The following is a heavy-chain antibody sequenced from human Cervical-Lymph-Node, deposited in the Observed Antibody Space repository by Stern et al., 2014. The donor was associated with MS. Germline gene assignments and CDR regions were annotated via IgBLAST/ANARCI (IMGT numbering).Heavy chain of an antibody. V-gene: IGHV5-51*03. J-gene: IGHJ6*02. CDR2: IYPGDSDT. Sequence: EVHLVESGAEVKKPRDSLKISCKGSGYTFSKNWIAWVRQMPGKGLEWMGIIYPGDSDTRTSPPSQGPVPRSPDKSTTPAYLQWNSLKPPDPAIYYGARPPPRRSSNDPNFGLDVWGQGTTVTVSS. CDR1: GYTFSKNW. D-gene: IGHD6-6*01. CDR3: ARPPPRRSSNDPNFGLDV.